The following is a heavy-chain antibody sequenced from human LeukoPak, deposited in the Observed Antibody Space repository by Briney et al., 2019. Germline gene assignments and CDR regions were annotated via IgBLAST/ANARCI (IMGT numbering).Heavy chain of an antibody. CDR3: ARGGVDHYGSGTYYLMYYFDH. J-gene: IGHJ4*02. Sequence: GGSLRLSCAASGLSLSSYAMSWVRQAPGKGLEWVSAISSTDAGTYHADSVRGRFTISRDSSKNTLYLQMNSLRAEDAAVYFCARGGVDHYGSGTYYLMYYFDHWGQGALVTVSS. CDR2: ISSTDAGT. V-gene: IGHV3-23*01. CDR1: GLSLSSYA. D-gene: IGHD3-10*01.